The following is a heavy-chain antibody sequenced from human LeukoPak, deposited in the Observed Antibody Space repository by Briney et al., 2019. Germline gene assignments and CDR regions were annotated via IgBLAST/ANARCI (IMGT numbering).Heavy chain of an antibody. CDR1: GFTFDDYA. J-gene: IGHJ5*02. D-gene: IGHD2-2*01. CDR3: AIFCSSTSCKTDP. Sequence: GRSLRPSRAASGFTFDDYAMHWVRQAPGKGLEWVSGISWNSGSIGYADSVKGRFTISRDNAKNSLYLQMNSLRAEDTALYYCAIFCSSTSCKTDPWGQGTLVTVSS. CDR2: ISWNSGSI. V-gene: IGHV3-9*01.